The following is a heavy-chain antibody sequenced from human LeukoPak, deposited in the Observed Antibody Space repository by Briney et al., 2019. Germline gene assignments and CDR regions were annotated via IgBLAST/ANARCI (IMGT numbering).Heavy chain of an antibody. CDR3: ARGARGSYSY. J-gene: IGHJ4*02. V-gene: IGHV4-59*08. CDR2: IFYSGST. CDR1: GGSISSYY. D-gene: IGHD1-26*01. Sequence: SETLSLTCTVSGGSISSYYWSWIRQPPGKGLEWIGCIFYSGSTNYNPSLKSRVTISVDTSKNQFSLNLSSVTAADTAVYYCARGARGSYSYWGQGTLVTVSS.